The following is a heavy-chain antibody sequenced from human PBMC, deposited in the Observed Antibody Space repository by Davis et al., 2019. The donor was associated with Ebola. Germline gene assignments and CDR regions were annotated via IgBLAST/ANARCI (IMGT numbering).Heavy chain of an antibody. CDR2: IYPGDSDN. J-gene: IGHJ5*01. CDR1: GYSFTSYW. Sequence: KVSCKGSGYSFTSYWIGWVRQMPGKGLEWMGIIYPGDSDNKYSPSFQGQVTISADKSISTAYLQWSSLKASDTAMYFCARHAPHLYTSSWYDSWGQGTLVTVSS. D-gene: IGHD6-13*01. V-gene: IGHV5-51*01. CDR3: ARHAPHLYTSSWYDS.